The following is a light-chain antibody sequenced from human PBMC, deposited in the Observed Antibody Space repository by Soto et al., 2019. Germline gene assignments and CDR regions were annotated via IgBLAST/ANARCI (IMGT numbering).Light chain of an antibody. J-gene: IGKJ1*01. V-gene: IGKV3-15*01. CDR3: QQYNNWPQT. CDR1: QAINNN. CDR2: GAS. Sequence: VLTQAPDTLSVSPGERATLSCRASQAINNNVAWYQLKDGQVTRLTIYGASTRDADVPDRVSGGGSWTEVTLTISSLQSEDFAEYHCQQYNNWPQTFGQGTKVDIK.